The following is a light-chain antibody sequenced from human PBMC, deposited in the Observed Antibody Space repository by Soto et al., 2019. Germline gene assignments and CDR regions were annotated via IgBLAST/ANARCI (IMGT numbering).Light chain of an antibody. Sequence: EIVLTQSPGTLSFSPGERATLSCRASQSVSSSYLAWYQQKPGQPPRLLIYDASNRATGIPARFSGSGSGTDFTLTISSLEPEDFAVYYCQQRSNWPPWTFGQGTKVDIK. CDR3: QQRSNWPPWT. V-gene: IGKV3D-20*02. CDR2: DAS. J-gene: IGKJ1*01. CDR1: QSVSSSY.